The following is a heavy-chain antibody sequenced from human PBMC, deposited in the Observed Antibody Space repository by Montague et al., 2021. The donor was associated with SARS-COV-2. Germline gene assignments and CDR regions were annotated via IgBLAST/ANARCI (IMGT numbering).Heavy chain of an antibody. J-gene: IGHJ4*02. CDR1: GGSISSYY. V-gene: IGHV4-59*13. CDR2: MYYSGST. CDR3: ARDFDY. Sequence: SETLSLTCTVSGGSISSYYWSWIRQPPGKGLDWIGYMYYSGSTNYNPSLKSGVTLSVDTPKNQFSLKLSSVTAADTAVDYCARDFDYWGQGTLVTVSS.